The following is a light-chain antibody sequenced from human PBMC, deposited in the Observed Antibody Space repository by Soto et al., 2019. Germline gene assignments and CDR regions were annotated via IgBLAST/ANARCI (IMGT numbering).Light chain of an antibody. CDR3: QHCNTSWT. V-gene: IGKV1-5*03. CDR1: QTISSW. J-gene: IGKJ1*01. Sequence: DIQMTQSPSTLPGSLGDRVTITCRASQTISSWFAWYQPKPGKAPKLLIYKASTLKSGVPSRFSGSGSGTEFTLTISSLQPDDSATYYCQHCNTSWTFGQGTKVDIK. CDR2: KAS.